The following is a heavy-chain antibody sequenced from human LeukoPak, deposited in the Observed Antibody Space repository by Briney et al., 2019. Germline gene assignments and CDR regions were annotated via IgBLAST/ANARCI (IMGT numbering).Heavy chain of an antibody. J-gene: IGHJ4*02. CDR1: GFTFSSYG. Sequence: GRSLRLSCAASGFTFSSYGMHWVRQAPGKGLEWVAVISYDGSNKYYADSVKGRFTISRDNSKNTLYFQMNSLRAEDTAIYYCVKDFLHGPHIEPVGSVGPFDYWGQGTLVTVPS. D-gene: IGHD2-2*01. CDR2: ISYDGSNK. CDR3: VKDFLHGPHIEPVGSVGPFDY. V-gene: IGHV3-30*18.